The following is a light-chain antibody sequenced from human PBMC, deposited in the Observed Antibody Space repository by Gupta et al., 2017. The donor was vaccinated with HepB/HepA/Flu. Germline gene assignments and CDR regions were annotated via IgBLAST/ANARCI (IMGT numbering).Light chain of an antibody. V-gene: IGKV2-28*01. CDR3: RQWVQTPLT. CDR2: LGS. Sequence: DIVMTQSPLSLPVTPGEPASISCRSSQTLLHSDGYNYLDWYLQKPGQAPQLLIYLGSSRASGVPDRFSGSGSRTDFTLKINRVEAEDVGVYYCRQWVQTPLTFGGGTKVEIK. CDR1: QTLLHSDGYNY. J-gene: IGKJ4*01.